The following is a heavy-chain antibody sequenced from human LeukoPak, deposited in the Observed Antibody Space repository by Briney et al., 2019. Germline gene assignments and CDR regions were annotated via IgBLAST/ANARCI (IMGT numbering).Heavy chain of an antibody. CDR2: IYYSGST. D-gene: IGHD1-26*01. CDR3: ARIHSGSYPWWFDP. J-gene: IGHJ5*02. CDR1: GGSISSSSYC. V-gene: IGHV4-39*01. Sequence: PSETLSLTCTVSGGSISSSSYCWGWIRQPPGKGLEWIGSIYYSGSTYYNPSLKSRVTISVDTSKNQFSLKLSSVTAADTAVYYCARIHSGSYPWWFDPWGQGTLVTVSS.